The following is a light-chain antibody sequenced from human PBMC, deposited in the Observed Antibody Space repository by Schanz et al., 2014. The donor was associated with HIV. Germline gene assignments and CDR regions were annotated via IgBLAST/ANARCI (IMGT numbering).Light chain of an antibody. CDR1: QRLSSSY. V-gene: IGKV3-20*01. J-gene: IGKJ4*01. Sequence: EIVLTQSPGSLSLSPGGRATLSCGASQRLSSSYLAWYQQKRDQPPRLVIYATSTRAAGIPDRFSGTGSGTDFTLTISRLEPESFAVYFCQYFGNSGGTFGGGTMVEIK. CDR3: QYFGNSGGT. CDR2: ATS.